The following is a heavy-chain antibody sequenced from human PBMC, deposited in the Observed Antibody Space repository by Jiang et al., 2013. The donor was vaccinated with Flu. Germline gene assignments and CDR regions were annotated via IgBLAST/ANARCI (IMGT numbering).Heavy chain of an antibody. CDR3: AKDIGNSYEDYYYYGMDV. CDR2: ISWNSGSI. J-gene: IGHJ6*01. Sequence: VQLLESGGGLVQPGRSLRLSCAASGFTFDDYAMHWVRQAPGKGLEWVSGISWNSGSIGYADSVKGRFTISRDNAKNSLYLQMNSLRAEDTALYYCAKDIGNSYEDYYYYGMDVWGPRDHGHRLL. V-gene: IGHV3-9*01. D-gene: IGHD5-12*01. CDR1: GFTFDDYA.